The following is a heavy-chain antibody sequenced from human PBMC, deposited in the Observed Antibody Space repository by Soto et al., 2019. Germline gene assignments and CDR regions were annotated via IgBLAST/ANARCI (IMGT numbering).Heavy chain of an antibody. V-gene: IGHV3-7*01. CDR3: VRAVAAASSY. J-gene: IGHJ4*02. CDR1: GSTLSSYW. CDR2: INQDGSVK. Sequence: GGSLRLSCAASGSTLSSYWMSWVRQAPGKGLEWVANINQDGSVKYYVDSVKGRFTISRDYAQNSVHLQMNNLRAEDTAVYYCVRAVAAASSYWGQGTLVTVSS. D-gene: IGHD2-2*01.